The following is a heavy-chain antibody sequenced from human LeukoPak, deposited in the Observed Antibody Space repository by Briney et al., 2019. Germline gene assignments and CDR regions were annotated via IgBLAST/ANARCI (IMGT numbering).Heavy chain of an antibody. J-gene: IGHJ5*02. V-gene: IGHV4-59*01. CDR2: NYYSGST. CDR3: ARVLRGLAAAGTPNWFDP. CDR1: GCFISNYH. Sequence: ETLSLNCPVSGCFISNYHLSLLRPPPGKGLEWVWFNYYSGSTNYNPSLKSRVTISVDTSKNQFSLKLSSVTAADTAVYYCARVLRGLAAAGTPNWFDPWGQGTLVTVSS. D-gene: IGHD6-13*01.